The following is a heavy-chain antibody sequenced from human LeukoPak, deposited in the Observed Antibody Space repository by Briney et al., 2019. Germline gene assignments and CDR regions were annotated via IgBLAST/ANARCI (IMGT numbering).Heavy chain of an antibody. CDR2: IYYSGST. V-gene: IGHV4-39*01. CDR1: GGSISSSNYY. J-gene: IGHJ4*02. D-gene: IGHD1-26*01. Sequence: SETLSLTCTVSGGSISSSNYYWGWIRQPPGKGLEWIGSIYYSGSTYYNPSLRSRVTISVDTSKNQFSLKLGSVTAADTAVYYCARHVGGSYAGDHWGQGTLVTVSS. CDR3: ARHVGGSYAGDH.